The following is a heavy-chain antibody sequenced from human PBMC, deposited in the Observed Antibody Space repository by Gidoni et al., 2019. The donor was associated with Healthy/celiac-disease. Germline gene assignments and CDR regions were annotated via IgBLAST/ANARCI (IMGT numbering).Heavy chain of an antibody. CDR2: IIPIFGTA. Sequence: QVQLVQSGAEVKKPGSSVKVSCKASGGPFSRYAISWVRQAPGQGLEWMGGIIPIFGTANYAQKFQGRVTITADKSTSTAYMGLSSLRSEDTAVYYCARSGIWQLARNWFDPWGQGTLVTVSS. CDR3: ARSGIWQLARNWFDP. D-gene: IGHD6-6*01. J-gene: IGHJ5*02. CDR1: GGPFSRYA. V-gene: IGHV1-69*06.